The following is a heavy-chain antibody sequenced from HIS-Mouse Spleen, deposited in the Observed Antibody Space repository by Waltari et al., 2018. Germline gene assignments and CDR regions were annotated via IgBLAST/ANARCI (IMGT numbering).Heavy chain of an antibody. CDR3: AKGAAAGLDY. CDR1: GFTFSGYW. CDR2: IKQDGSEK. V-gene: IGHV3-7*01. D-gene: IGHD6-13*01. Sequence: EVQLVESGGGLVQPGGSLRLSCAASGFTFSGYWMSWVRQAPGKGLEWVANIKQDGSEKYYVDSVKGRFTISRDNAKNSLYLQMNSLRAEDTAVYYCAKGAAAGLDYWGQGTLVTVSS. J-gene: IGHJ4*02.